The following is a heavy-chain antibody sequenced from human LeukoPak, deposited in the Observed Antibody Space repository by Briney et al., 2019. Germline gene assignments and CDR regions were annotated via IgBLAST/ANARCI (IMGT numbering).Heavy chain of an antibody. D-gene: IGHD3-9*01. Sequence: SETLSLTCTVSGGSISSYYWSWIRQPPGKGLEWIGYIYYSGSTNYNPSLKSRVTISVDTSKNQFSLKLSSVTAADTAVYYCARSNPYFLYYDILTGYYPFDYWGQGTLVTVSS. CDR2: IYYSGST. CDR1: GGSISSYY. V-gene: IGHV4-59*01. CDR3: ARSNPYFLYYDILTGYYPFDY. J-gene: IGHJ4*02.